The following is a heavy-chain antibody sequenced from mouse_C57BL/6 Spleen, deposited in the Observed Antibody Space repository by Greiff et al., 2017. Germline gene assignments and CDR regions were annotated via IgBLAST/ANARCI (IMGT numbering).Heavy chain of an antibody. CDR2: ISNLAYSI. Sequence: EVKLVESGGGLVQPGGSLKLSCAASGFTFSDYGMAWVRQAPRKGPEWVAFISNLAYSIYYADTVTGRFTISRENAKNTLYLEMSSLRSEDTAMYYCARHEDYEGGAWFAYWGQGTLVTVSA. CDR3: ARHEDYEGGAWFAY. V-gene: IGHV5-15*01. D-gene: IGHD2-4*01. J-gene: IGHJ3*01. CDR1: GFTFSDYG.